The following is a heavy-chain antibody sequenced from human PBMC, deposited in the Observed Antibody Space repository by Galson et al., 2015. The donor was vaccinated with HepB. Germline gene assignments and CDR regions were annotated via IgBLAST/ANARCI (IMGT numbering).Heavy chain of an antibody. CDR1: GFTFSSYP. Sequence: SLRLSCAASGFTFSSYPMHWVRQAPGKGLEWVAVISYDGSKKYYADSVKGRSTISRDNSKNTLYLQMNSLRAEDTAVYYCARDDLAGWFGDPVAGWGQGTLVTVSS. V-gene: IGHV3-30-3*01. CDR3: ARDDLAGWFGDPVAG. J-gene: IGHJ4*01. CDR2: ISYDGSKK. D-gene: IGHD3-10*01.